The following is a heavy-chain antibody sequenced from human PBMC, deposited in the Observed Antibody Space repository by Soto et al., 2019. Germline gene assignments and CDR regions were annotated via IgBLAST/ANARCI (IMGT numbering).Heavy chain of an antibody. CDR3: ARTPGY. CDR1: GGSISSGGYS. V-gene: IGHV4-30-2*05. Sequence: SETLSLTCAVSGGSISSGGYSWGWIRQPPGKGLEWIGYMYHSGSTYYNPSLKSRVTISVDTSKNQFSLKLSSVTAADTAVYYCARTPGYWGQGTLVTVSS. J-gene: IGHJ4*02. CDR2: MYHSGST.